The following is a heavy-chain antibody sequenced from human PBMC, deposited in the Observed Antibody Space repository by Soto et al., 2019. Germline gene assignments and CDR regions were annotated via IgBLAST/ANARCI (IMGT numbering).Heavy chain of an antibody. D-gene: IGHD3-3*01. CDR1: GFTFSSYA. Sequence: EVQLLESGGGLVQPGGSLRLSCAASGFTFSSYAMIWVRQAPGKGLEWVSGIYSDGSKTYHADSVKGRFTSSRDNSKNTLYLQMNSLRVEDTAVYYCAKALVTTHNGLDVWGQGNTVTVSS. CDR2: IYSDGSKT. J-gene: IGHJ6*02. V-gene: IGHV3-23*03. CDR3: AKALVTTHNGLDV.